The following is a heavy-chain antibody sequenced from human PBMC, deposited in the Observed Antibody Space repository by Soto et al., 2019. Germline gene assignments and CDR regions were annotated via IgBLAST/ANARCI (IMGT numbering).Heavy chain of an antibody. CDR1: GYTFTGYY. J-gene: IGHJ4*02. CDR2: INPNSGGT. CDR3: AREYNCTNGVCYTYFDY. D-gene: IGHD2-8*01. V-gene: IGHV1-2*04. Sequence: ASVKVSCKASGYTFTGYYMHWVRQAPGQGLEWMGWINPNSGGTNYAQKFQGWVTVTRDTSISTAYMELSRLRSDDTAVYYCAREYNCTNGVCYTYFDYWGQGTLVTVSS.